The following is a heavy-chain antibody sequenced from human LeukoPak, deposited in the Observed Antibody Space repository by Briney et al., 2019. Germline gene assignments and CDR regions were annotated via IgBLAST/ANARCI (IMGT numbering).Heavy chain of an antibody. J-gene: IGHJ5*02. V-gene: IGHV1-46*01. D-gene: IGHD3-16*01. Sequence: ASVKVSCKASGYSFSTHWMHWVRQAPGQGLEWMGIINPSGDFRSYAQKFKGRVTVTRDMSTRTVYMELSDLRPDDTAVYYCARDFSGEWEQVTGWWLDPWGQGTLVIVSS. CDR2: INPSGDFR. CDR1: GYSFSTHW. CDR3: ARDFSGEWEQVTGWWLDP.